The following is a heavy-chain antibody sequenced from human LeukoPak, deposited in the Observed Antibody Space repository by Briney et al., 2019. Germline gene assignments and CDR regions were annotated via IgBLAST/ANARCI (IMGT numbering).Heavy chain of an antibody. CDR2: IYWDDDK. V-gene: IGHV2-5*02. J-gene: IGHJ4*02. D-gene: IGHD3-22*01. CDR1: GFSLSTSGVG. CDR3: ALYDSSGYLFDY. Sequence: SGSTLVNPTQTLTLTCTFSGFSLSTSGVGVGWIRQPPGKALEWLALIYWDDDKRYSPSLKSRLTITKDTSKNQVVLTMTNMDPVDTATYYCALYDSSGYLFDYWGQGTLVTVSS.